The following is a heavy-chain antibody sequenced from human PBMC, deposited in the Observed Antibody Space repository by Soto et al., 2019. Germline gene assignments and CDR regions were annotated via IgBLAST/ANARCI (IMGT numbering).Heavy chain of an antibody. J-gene: IGHJ6*02. D-gene: IGHD3-22*01. V-gene: IGHV3-30-3*01. CDR2: ISYDGSNK. Sequence: QVQLVESGGGVVQPGRSLRLSCAASGFTFSSYAMHWVRQAPGKGLEWVAVISYDGSNKYYADSVKGRFTISRDNSKNTLYLQMNSLRAEDTAVYYCARDGPPNSSGYWRLYYYYYGMDVWGQGTTVTVSS. CDR3: ARDGPPNSSGYWRLYYYYYGMDV. CDR1: GFTFSSYA.